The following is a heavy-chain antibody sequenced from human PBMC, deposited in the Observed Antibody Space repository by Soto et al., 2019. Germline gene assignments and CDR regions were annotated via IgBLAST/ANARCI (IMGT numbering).Heavy chain of an antibody. Sequence: EVQLLESGGGLVQPGGSLRLSCAASGFTFSSYAMSWVRQAPGKALVWVSAITGSGGSTYYADSVKGRFTISRDNSKKTLYLQMNRRRAEDTAVYYCATRRYYCSGGSFYSAVAGTEEFSYWYFDLCGRGTMFTVSS. D-gene: IGHD2-15*01. CDR3: ATRRYYCSGGSFYSAVAGTEEFSYWYFDL. J-gene: IGHJ2*01. CDR1: GFTFSSYA. V-gene: IGHV3-23*01. CDR2: ITGSGGST.